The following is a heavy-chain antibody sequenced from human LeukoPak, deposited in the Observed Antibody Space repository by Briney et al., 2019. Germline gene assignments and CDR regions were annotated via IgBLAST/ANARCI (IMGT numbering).Heavy chain of an antibody. Sequence: GGSLRLSCAASGFTFSSFNMNWVRQAPGKGLEWISYISSSSSSIYYADSVKGRFTISRDNAKNSLYLQMNGLREEDTAVYYCATSVIRGQGTLVTVSS. J-gene: IGHJ4*02. V-gene: IGHV3-48*02. CDR1: GFTFSSFN. CDR2: ISSSSSSI. CDR3: ATSVI. D-gene: IGHD2-21*01.